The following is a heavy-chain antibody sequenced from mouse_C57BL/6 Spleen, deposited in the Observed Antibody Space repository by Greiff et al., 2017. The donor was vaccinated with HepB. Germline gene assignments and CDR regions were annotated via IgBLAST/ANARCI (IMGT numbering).Heavy chain of an antibody. CDR1: GYTFTSYN. CDR2: IYPGNGDT. Sequence: LQESGAELVRPGASVKMSCKASGYTFTSYNMHWVKQTPRQGLEWIGAIYPGNGDTSYNQKFKGKATLTVDKSSSTAYMQLSSLTSEDSAVYFCASQDSSGLYYFDYWGQGTTLTVSS. V-gene: IGHV1-12*01. CDR3: ASQDSSGLYYFDY. D-gene: IGHD3-2*02. J-gene: IGHJ2*01.